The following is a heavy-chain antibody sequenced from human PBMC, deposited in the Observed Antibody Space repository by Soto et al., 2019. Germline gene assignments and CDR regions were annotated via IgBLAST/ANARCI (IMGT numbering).Heavy chain of an antibody. Sequence: QVQLVQSGAEVKKPGSSVKVSCKASGGTFSSYTISWVRQAPGQGLEWMGRIIPILGIANYAQKFQGRVTITADNSTSTAYMELSSLRSEDTAVYYCAREWGYEILTGYFLDYWGQGTLVTVSS. CDR1: GGTFSSYT. V-gene: IGHV1-69*08. D-gene: IGHD3-9*01. CDR3: AREWGYEILTGYFLDY. CDR2: IIPILGIA. J-gene: IGHJ4*02.